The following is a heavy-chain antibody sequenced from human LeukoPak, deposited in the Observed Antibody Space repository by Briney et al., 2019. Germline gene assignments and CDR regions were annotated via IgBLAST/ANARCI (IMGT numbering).Heavy chain of an antibody. CDR3: GRGLGFLGCLLSLRWVFDI. D-gene: IGHD3-3*01. CDR2: VNHSGST. V-gene: IGHV4-34*01. Sequence: PSETLSLTCAVYGGSFSGYYWSWIRQPPGKGLEWIGEVNHSGSTNYNPSLKSRVTISVDTSKNQFSLKLSSVTAADTAVYYCGRGLGFLGCLLSLRWVFDIGGKGTMVTVFS. CDR1: GGSFSGYY. J-gene: IGHJ3*02.